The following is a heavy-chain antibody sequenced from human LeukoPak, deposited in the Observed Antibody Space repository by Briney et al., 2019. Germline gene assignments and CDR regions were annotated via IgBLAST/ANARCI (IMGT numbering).Heavy chain of an antibody. V-gene: IGHV4-59*01. CDR3: ARGGYSYGSERGDYYYYMDV. D-gene: IGHD5-18*01. Sequence: TSETLSLTCTVSGGSISEDYWSWIRQPPGKGLEWIGYIYYSGSTNYNPSLKSRVTISVDTSKNQFSLKVSSVTAADTAVYYCARGGYSYGSERGDYYYYMDVWGRGTTVTVSS. J-gene: IGHJ6*03. CDR1: GGSISEDY. CDR2: IYYSGST.